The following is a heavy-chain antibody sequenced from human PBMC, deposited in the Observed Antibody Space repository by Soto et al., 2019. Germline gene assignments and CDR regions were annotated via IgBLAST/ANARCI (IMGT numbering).Heavy chain of an antibody. Sequence: ASVKVSCKASGFTFTSSAVQWVRQARGQRLEWIGWIVVGNGNTNYAQKFQERVTMTRDTSTSTAYMELRSLRSDDTAVYYCARDPPRGPQDDYGDRVDYWGQGTLVTVSS. CDR3: ARDPPRGPQDDYGDRVDY. D-gene: IGHD4-17*01. V-gene: IGHV1-58*01. CDR2: IVVGNGNT. CDR1: GFTFTSSA. J-gene: IGHJ4*02.